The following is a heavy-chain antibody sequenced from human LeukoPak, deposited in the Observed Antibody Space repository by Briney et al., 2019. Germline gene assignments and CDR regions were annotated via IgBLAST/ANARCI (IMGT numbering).Heavy chain of an antibody. J-gene: IGHJ4*02. CDR2: INPNSGGT. D-gene: IGHD3-10*01. V-gene: IGHV1-2*02. CDR3: ARSAPITMVRGVIIDY. Sequence: ASVKVSCKASGYTFTGYYMHWVRQAPGQGLEWMGWINPNSGGTNYAQKFQGRVTMTRDTSISTAYMELSRLRSDDTAVYYCARSAPITMVRGVIIDYWGQGTLVTVSS. CDR1: GYTFTGYY.